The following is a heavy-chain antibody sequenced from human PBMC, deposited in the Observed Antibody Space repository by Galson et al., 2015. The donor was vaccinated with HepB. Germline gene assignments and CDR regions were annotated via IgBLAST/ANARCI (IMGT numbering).Heavy chain of an antibody. J-gene: IGHJ5*02. CDR3: ARETDVDTALVS. V-gene: IGHV3-33*01. CDR1: GFTFSGYG. Sequence: SLRLSCAASGFTFSGYGMHWVRQAPGKGLEWMAVVRYDGSDKYYADSVKGRFTISRDNSKNTLYLQMNSLRAEDTAVYYCARETDVDTALVSWGQGTLVTVSS. D-gene: IGHD5-18*01. CDR2: VRYDGSDK.